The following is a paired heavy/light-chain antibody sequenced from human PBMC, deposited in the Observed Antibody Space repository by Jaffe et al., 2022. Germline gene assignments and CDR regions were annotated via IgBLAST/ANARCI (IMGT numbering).Heavy chain of an antibody. J-gene: IGHJ4*02. Sequence: EVQLLESGGGLVQPGGSLRLSCAASGFTFSSYAMSWVRQAPGKGLEWVSGISGSGGSTYYADSVKGRFTISRDNSKNTLYLQMNSLRAEDTAVYYCATEGPVHQNYYDILTGYYGIDYWGQGTLVTVSS. CDR3: ATEGPVHQNYYDILTGYYGIDY. V-gene: IGHV3-23*01. CDR2: ISGSGGST. D-gene: IGHD3-9*01. CDR1: GFTFSSYA.
Light chain of an antibody. CDR2: AAS. J-gene: IGKJ4*01. V-gene: IGKV1-8*01. CDR1: QGISSY. Sequence: AIRMTQSPSSFSASTGDRVTITCRASQGISSYLAWYQQKPGKAPELLIYAASTLQSGVPSRLSGSGSGTDFTLTISCLQSEDFATYYCQQYYSYPLTFGGGTKVEIK. CDR3: QQYYSYPLT.